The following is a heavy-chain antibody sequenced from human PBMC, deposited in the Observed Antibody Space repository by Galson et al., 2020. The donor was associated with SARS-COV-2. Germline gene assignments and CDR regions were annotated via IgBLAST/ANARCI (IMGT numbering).Heavy chain of an antibody. D-gene: IGHD3-10*01. CDR3: ARAVDDSGTYPGDY. Sequence: GESLKISCAASGFTFNTYNMNWVRQAPGKGLEWVSSISGYSVYMYYADSVKGRFTISRDNAKSSLYLQMDDLRAEDTAVYYCARAVDDSGTYPGDYWGRGTLVTVSS. V-gene: IGHV3-21*06. CDR1: GFTFNTYN. CDR2: ISGYSVYM. J-gene: IGHJ4*02.